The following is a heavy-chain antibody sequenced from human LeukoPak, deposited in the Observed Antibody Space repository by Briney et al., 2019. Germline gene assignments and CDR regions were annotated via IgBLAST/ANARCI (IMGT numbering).Heavy chain of an antibody. Sequence: GGSLRLSCVASGFTFSSYWMNWVRQAPGKGLEWVANIKQDGSEIYYVDSVKGRFTISRDNAKSSLYLQMNSLRAEDTAVYHCARDRGWFAMDVWGQGTTVTVSS. CDR2: IKQDGSEI. V-gene: IGHV3-7*01. D-gene: IGHD3-10*01. CDR3: ARDRGWFAMDV. CDR1: GFTFSSYW. J-gene: IGHJ6*02.